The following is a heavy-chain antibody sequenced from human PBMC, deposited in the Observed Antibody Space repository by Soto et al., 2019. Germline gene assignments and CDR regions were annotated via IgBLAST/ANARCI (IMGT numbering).Heavy chain of an antibody. Sequence: QVQLVQSGAEVKKPGSSVKVSCKASGGTFSSYAISWVRQAPGQGLEWMGGIIPIFGTANYAQKFQGRVTITADKSTSTAYMELSSLRSEDRAVYYCARGRYCSGGSCSDFDYWGQGTLVTVSS. V-gene: IGHV1-69*06. CDR1: GGTFSSYA. D-gene: IGHD2-15*01. CDR3: ARGRYCSGGSCSDFDY. J-gene: IGHJ4*02. CDR2: IIPIFGTA.